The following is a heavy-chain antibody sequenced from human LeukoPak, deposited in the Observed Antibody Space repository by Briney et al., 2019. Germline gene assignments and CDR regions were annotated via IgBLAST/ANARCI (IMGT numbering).Heavy chain of an antibody. Sequence: GGSLRLSCAASGFNFNSYWMTWVRQAPGKGLEWVANIKQDESEKNYVDSVKGRFTISRDNAKDSLYLQMNSLRAEDTAVYYCAKDGPTMVRGVISYFDYWGQGTLVTVSS. J-gene: IGHJ4*02. CDR3: AKDGPTMVRGVISYFDY. D-gene: IGHD3-10*01. V-gene: IGHV3-7*01. CDR1: GFNFNSYW. CDR2: IKQDESEK.